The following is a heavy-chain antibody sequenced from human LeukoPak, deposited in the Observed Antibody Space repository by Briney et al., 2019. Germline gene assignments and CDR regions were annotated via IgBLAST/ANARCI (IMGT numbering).Heavy chain of an antibody. Sequence: GGSLRLSCAASGFTFSNFWMHWVRQAPGKGLVWVALIYGDGSFTRYADSVKGRFTISRDNAKNTVYLQMNSLRVGDTAVYYCARVYETNSYLYWGQGSLVTVSS. CDR2: IYGDGSFT. V-gene: IGHV3-74*01. CDR1: GFTFSNFW. CDR3: ARVYETNSYLY. J-gene: IGHJ4*02. D-gene: IGHD3-22*01.